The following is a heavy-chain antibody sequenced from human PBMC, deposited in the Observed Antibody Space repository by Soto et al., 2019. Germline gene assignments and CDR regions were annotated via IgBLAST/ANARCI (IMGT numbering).Heavy chain of an antibody. CDR3: ARQYSSGWYGFDVDY. J-gene: IGHJ4*02. CDR1: GYSFTNYW. V-gene: IGHV5-51*01. Sequence: EVQLVQSGGEVKKPGESLKISCKGSGYSFTNYWIGWVRQMPGNGLEWMGIIYPADSDTSYSPSFQGQVTISADNSITTASLQWSSLQASDTAMYYCARQYSSGWYGFDVDYWGQGTLVTVSS. CDR2: IYPADSDT. D-gene: IGHD6-19*01.